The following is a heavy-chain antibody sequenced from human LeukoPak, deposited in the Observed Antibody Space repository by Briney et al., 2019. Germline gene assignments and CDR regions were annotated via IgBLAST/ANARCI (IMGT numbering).Heavy chain of an antibody. J-gene: IGHJ4*02. V-gene: IGHV3-30*18. CDR1: GFTFSSYS. D-gene: IGHD1-26*01. CDR3: AKEDVVGANFDY. Sequence: PGGSLRLSCAASGFTFSSYSMNWVRQAPGKGLEWVAVISYDGSNKYCADSVKGRFTISRDNSKNTLYLQMNSLRAEDTAVYYCAKEDVVGANFDYWGQGTLVTVSS. CDR2: ISYDGSNK.